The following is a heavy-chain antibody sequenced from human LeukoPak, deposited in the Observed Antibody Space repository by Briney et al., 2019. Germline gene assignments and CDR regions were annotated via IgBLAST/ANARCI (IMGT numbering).Heavy chain of an antibody. CDR3: ARDRVVPAAFDD. CDR2: ISATGST. J-gene: IGHJ4*02. V-gene: IGHV4-4*07. CDR1: GGSISSYY. Sequence: SETLSLTCTVSGGSISSYYWNWIRQPAGKGLEWIGRISATGSTNYNPSLKSRLTMSVDTSKNQFSLRLSSVSAADTAVYYCARDRVVPAAFDDWGQGTLVTVSS. D-gene: IGHD2-2*01.